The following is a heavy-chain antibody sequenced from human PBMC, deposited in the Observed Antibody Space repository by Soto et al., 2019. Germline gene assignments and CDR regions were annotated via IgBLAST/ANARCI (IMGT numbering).Heavy chain of an antibody. Sequence: ASVKVSCKASGYTFTGYYMHWVRQAPGQGLEWMGWINPNSGGTNYAQKFQGWVTMTRDTSISTAYMELSRLRSDDTAVYYCAREIAVAGPGYFDYWGQGTLVTVSS. CDR2: INPNSGGT. J-gene: IGHJ4*02. V-gene: IGHV1-2*04. CDR3: AREIAVAGPGYFDY. D-gene: IGHD6-19*01. CDR1: GYTFTGYY.